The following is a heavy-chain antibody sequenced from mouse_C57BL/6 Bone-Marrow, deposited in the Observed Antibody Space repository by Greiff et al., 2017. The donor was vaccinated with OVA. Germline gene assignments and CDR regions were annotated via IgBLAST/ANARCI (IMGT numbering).Heavy chain of an antibody. V-gene: IGHV1-81*01. CDR3: ARIYYGNYWYVDV. Sequence: VQLQQSGAELARPGASVKLSCKASGYTFTSYGISWVKQRTGQGLEWIGEIYPRSGNTYYNEKFKGKATLTADKSSSTAYMELRSLTSEDSAVYFCARIYYGNYWYVDVWGTGTTVTVSS. CDR1: GYTFTSYG. CDR2: IYPRSGNT. J-gene: IGHJ1*03. D-gene: IGHD2-1*01.